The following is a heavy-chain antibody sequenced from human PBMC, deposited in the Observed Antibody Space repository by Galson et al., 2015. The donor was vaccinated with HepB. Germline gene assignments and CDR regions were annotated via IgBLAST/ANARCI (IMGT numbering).Heavy chain of an antibody. CDR1: GYSFSTYW. Sequence: VKKPGESLRISCKGSGYSFSTYWISWVRQMPGKGLEWMGRIDPSDSYIDYSPAFQGHVTISADTSISTVHLQWSSLKASDTAVYYCARQDRYGSGSYHYTPGPHWGQGTLVTVSS. J-gene: IGHJ4*02. D-gene: IGHD3-10*01. CDR2: IDPSDSYI. CDR3: ARQDRYGSGSYHYTPGPH. V-gene: IGHV5-10-1*01.